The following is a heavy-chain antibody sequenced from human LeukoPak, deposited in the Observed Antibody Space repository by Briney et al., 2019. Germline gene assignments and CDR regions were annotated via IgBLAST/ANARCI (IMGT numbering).Heavy chain of an antibody. CDR3: AVSSGYDRRPRYFDY. D-gene: IGHD5-12*01. Sequence: PGGSLRLSCAASGFSFSSYSMNWVRQAPGKGLEWVSSISSSSSYTYYADSVKGRFTISRDNAKNSLYLQMNSLRAEDTALYYCAVSSGYDRRPRYFDYWGQGTLVTVSS. CDR1: GFSFSSYS. J-gene: IGHJ4*02. CDR2: ISSSSSYT. V-gene: IGHV3-21*04.